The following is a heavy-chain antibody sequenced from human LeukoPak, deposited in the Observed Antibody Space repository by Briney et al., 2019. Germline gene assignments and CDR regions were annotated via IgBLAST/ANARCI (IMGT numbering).Heavy chain of an antibody. V-gene: IGHV1-18*01. CDR1: GYTFTSYG. D-gene: IGHD3-10*01. Sequence: SVKVSCKASGYTFTSYGISWVRQAPGQGLEWMGWISAYNGNTNYAQKLQGRVTMTTNTSTSTAYMELRSLRSDDTAVYYCARDPWFGEILFYYFDHWGQGTRVAVSS. J-gene: IGHJ4*02. CDR3: ARDPWFGEILFYYFDH. CDR2: ISAYNGNT.